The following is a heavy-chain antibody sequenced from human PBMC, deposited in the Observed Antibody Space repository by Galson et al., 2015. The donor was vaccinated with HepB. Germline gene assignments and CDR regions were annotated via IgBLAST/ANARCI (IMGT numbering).Heavy chain of an antibody. CDR3: ARDLGSYGGIDY. V-gene: IGHV3-7*03. Sequence: SLRPSCAASGLTFSSSWMSCARQAPGKGLEWVANIKPDGSEKNYVHSVKGRFTISRDNAKNSLYLQMNSLRAEDTAVYYCARDLGSYGGIDYWVQGTLVTVSS. J-gene: IGHJ4*02. CDR1: GLTFSSSW. D-gene: IGHD5-18*01. CDR2: IKPDGSEK.